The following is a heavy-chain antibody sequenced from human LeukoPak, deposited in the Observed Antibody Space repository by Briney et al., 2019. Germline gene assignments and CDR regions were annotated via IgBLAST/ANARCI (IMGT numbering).Heavy chain of an antibody. CDR2: INPSGGST. D-gene: IGHD6-13*01. J-gene: IGHJ3*02. V-gene: IGHV1-46*01. CDR1: GYTFTSYY. Sequence: ASEKVSCKASGYTFTSYYMHWVRQAPGQGLEWMGIINPSGGSTSYAQKFQGRVTMTRDTSTITVYMELSSLRSEDTAVYYCATDSKNKGYSSRVMGAFDIWGQGTMVTVSS. CDR3: ATDSKNKGYSSRVMGAFDI.